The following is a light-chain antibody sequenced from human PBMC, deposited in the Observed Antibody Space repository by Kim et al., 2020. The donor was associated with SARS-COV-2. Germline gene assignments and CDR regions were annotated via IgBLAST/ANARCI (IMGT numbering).Light chain of an antibody. J-gene: IGKJ5*01. V-gene: IGKV1-39*01. CDR1: QNIANY. CDR3: QQSCTTPLT. Sequence: DIQMTQSPSSLSASVGDRVTITCRASQNIANYLNWYQHKPPGKAPNLLLYAASTLHTGVPSRFSGSGSGTNFTLTVSGLQPEDFATYYCQQSCTTPLTFGQGTRLEIK. CDR2: AAS.